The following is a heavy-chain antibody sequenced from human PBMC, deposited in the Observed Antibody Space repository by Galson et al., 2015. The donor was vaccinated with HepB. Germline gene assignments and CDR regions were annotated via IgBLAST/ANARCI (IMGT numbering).Heavy chain of an antibody. J-gene: IGHJ3*02. CDR2: ISYDGSNK. CDR3: ARDRRGRGVGARAFDT. CDR1: GFTFSSYA. V-gene: IGHV3-30-3*01. D-gene: IGHD1-26*01. Sequence: SLRLSCAASGFTFSSYAMHWVRQAPGKGLEWVAVISYDGSNKYYADSVKGRFTISRDNSKNTLYLRMNSLRAEDTAVYYCARDRRGRGVGARAFDTWGQGTMVTVSS.